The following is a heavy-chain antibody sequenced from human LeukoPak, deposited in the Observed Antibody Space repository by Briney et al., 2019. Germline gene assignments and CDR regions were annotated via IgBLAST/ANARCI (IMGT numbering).Heavy chain of an antibody. CDR3: ARLAAGTSFDY. J-gene: IGHJ4*02. D-gene: IGHD6-13*01. Sequence: GGSLRLSCAASGFTFSSYWMSWVRQAPGKGLGWVSVIYSGGSTYYADSVKGRFTISRDNSKNTLYLQMNSLRAEDTAVYYCARLAAGTSFDYWGQGTLVTVSS. V-gene: IGHV3-53*01. CDR2: IYSGGST. CDR1: GFTFSSYW.